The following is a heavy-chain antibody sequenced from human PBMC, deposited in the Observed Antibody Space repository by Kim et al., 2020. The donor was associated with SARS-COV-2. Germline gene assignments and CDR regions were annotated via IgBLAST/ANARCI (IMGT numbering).Heavy chain of an antibody. CDR3: AVIVVMDDTPIP. V-gene: IGHV1-2*06. J-gene: IGHJ5*02. D-gene: IGHD2-21*01. CDR2: INPYTGGT. Sequence: ASVKVSCKASGYTFTNYWIHWLRQAPGHGLQWVGRINPYTGGTDFAQTFQNRVTLTRDRSISTVYMEISRLRSDDSAVYFCAVIVVMDDTPIPWCQGTLVTVSS. CDR1: GYTFTNYW.